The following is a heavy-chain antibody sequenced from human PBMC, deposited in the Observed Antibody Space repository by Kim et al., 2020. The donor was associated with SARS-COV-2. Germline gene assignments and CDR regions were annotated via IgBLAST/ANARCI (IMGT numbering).Heavy chain of an antibody. CDR2: INYDRST. CDR1: GDPVNGYY. V-gene: IGHV4-34*01. CDR3: GRGRYFDWLFHQSPHYFDY. J-gene: IGHJ4*02. Sequence: SETLSLTCAVYGDPVNGYYWSWIRQPPGKGLEWIGEINYDRSTNYKPSLKSRVTMSLDSSKSQFSLRLTSLTAADTAVDYCGRGRYFDWLFHQSPHYFDYWGQGNLVTVSS. D-gene: IGHD3-9*01.